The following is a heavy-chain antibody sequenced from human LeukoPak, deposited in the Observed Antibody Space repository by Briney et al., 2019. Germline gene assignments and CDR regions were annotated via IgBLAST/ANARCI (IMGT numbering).Heavy chain of an antibody. Sequence: GGSLRLSCAASGFPVSSNYMSWVRQAPGKGLEWVSAIYSGGSTYYADSVKGRFTVSRDSSENTLFLQVNRLRVEDTAVYYCARGPSFHDILTGYYIPYYFDYWGQGTPVTVSS. CDR1: GFPVSSNY. D-gene: IGHD3-9*01. CDR3: ARGPSFHDILTGYYIPYYFDY. V-gene: IGHV3-53*01. J-gene: IGHJ4*02. CDR2: IYSGGST.